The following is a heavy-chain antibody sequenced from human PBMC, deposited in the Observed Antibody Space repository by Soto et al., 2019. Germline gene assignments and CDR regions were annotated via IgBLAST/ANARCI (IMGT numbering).Heavy chain of an antibody. CDR2: MSYDGSDI. V-gene: IGHV3-30-3*01. CDR1: RFRFDSHA. CDR3: AREDDPGMDV. Sequence: QVQLVESGGGVVHPGRSLRLSCAASRFRFDSHAMHWVRQAPGKGLEWVAVMSYDGSDIFYADSVKGRFTISRDNSENMFFLKMNSLRIEDRAVYYGAREDDPGMDVWGQGTTVTVSS. J-gene: IGHJ6*02.